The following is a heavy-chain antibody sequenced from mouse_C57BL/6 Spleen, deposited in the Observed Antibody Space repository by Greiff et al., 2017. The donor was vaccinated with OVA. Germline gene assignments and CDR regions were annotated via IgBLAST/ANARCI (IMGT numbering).Heavy chain of an antibody. D-gene: IGHD2-1*01. Sequence: EVPLQQSGPELVKPGASVKMSCKASGYTFTDYNMHWVKQSHGKSLEWIGYINPNNGGTSYNQKFKGTATLTVNKSSRTAYLELRSRTSEDSAVYYCARWGGLYGNYGYAMDYWGQGTSVTVSS. V-gene: IGHV1-22*01. CDR2: INPNNGGT. J-gene: IGHJ4*01. CDR3: ARWGGLYGNYGYAMDY. CDR1: GYTFTDYN.